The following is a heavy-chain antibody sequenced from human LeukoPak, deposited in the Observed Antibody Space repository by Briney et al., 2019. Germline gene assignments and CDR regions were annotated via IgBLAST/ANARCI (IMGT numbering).Heavy chain of an antibody. D-gene: IGHD2-2*01. CDR1: GDSISGSSDY. CDR2: IYHSGSI. CDR3: ARAPRAYCSTTDSCFQDY. J-gene: IGHJ4*02. V-gene: IGHV4-39*07. Sequence: SETLSLTCAVSGDSISGSSDYWGWIRQPPGKGLEWIGEIYHSGSIKYNPSLKSRVTISVDTSKNLFSLSLNSVTAADTAVYYCARAPRAYCSTTDSCFQDYWGQGILVTVSS.